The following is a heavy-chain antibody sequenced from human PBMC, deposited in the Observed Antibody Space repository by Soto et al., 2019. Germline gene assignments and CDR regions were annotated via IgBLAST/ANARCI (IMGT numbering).Heavy chain of an antibody. CDR3: ADSIFYYGMDV. J-gene: IGHJ6*02. CDR2: IYPGDSDT. Sequence: PGESLKISCKGSGYTFTNYWIGWVRQMPGKGPEWMGIIYPGDSDTKYNPSFQGQVTISADKSITTTYLQWSSLKASDTAIYYSADSIFYYGMDVWGQGTTVTVSS. CDR1: GYTFTNYW. V-gene: IGHV5-51*01.